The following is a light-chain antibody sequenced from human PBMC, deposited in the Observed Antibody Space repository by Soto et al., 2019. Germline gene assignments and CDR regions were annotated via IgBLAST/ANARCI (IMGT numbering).Light chain of an antibody. J-gene: IGLJ1*01. Sequence: QSALTQPASVSGSPGQSITISCTGTSSDVGSYNFVSCYQQYPGKVPKLMIYVGTKRPSGVSNRFSGSKSGNTASLTISGLQAEDEADYYCYSYAGSTYVFGTGTKVTVL. CDR1: SSDVGSYNF. CDR2: VGT. V-gene: IGLV2-23*01. CDR3: YSYAGSTYV.